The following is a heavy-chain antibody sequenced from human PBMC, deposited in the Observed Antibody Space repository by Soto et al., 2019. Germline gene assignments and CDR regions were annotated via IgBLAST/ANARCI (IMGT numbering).Heavy chain of an antibody. CDR1: GFTFNDFE. J-gene: IGHJ4*02. CDR2: IDGSGATK. Sequence: EVQLLESGGGLVQPGGSLRLSCGVSGFTFNDFEMNWVRQAPGKGPEWLAYIDGSGATKKYADSVRGRFTSSRANPNNSLLLQRSSRGAADTAIYYWARGFGRFNYWGQGTMVSVSS. V-gene: IGHV3-48*03. CDR3: ARGFGRFNY. D-gene: IGHD3-10*01.